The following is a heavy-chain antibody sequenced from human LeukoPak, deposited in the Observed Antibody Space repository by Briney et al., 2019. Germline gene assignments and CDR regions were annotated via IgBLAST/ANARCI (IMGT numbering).Heavy chain of an antibody. J-gene: IGHJ4*02. D-gene: IGHD1-26*01. V-gene: IGHV3-7*01. CDR3: ARDGSSFG. CDR1: GFTFSNYW. Sequence: GGSLRLSCAASGFTFSNYWMSWVRQAPGKGLEWVAHINQDGSEKYYVDSVKGRFTISRDNAKNSLYLQMNSLRAEDTAVYFCARDGSSFGWGQGTLVTVSS. CDR2: INQDGSEK.